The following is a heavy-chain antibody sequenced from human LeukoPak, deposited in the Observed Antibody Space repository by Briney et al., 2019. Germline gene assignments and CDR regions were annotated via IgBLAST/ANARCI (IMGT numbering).Heavy chain of an antibody. CDR2: IYYSGST. CDR3: ARRGVAGHPFDY. CDR1: GASISSYY. V-gene: IGHV4-59*08. Sequence: PSETLSLTCTVSGASISSYYWSWIRQPPGKGLEWIGYIYYSGSTNYNPSLKSRVTISVDTSKNQFSLKLSSVTAADTAVYYCARRGVAGHPFDYWGQGTLVTVSS. D-gene: IGHD6-19*01. J-gene: IGHJ4*02.